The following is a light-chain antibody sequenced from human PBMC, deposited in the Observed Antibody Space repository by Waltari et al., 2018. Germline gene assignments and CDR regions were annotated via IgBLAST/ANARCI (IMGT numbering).Light chain of an antibody. CDR2: GAY. CDR1: QSVNTY. J-gene: IGKJ1*01. V-gene: IGKV3-20*01. Sequence: IVLTQSPGTLSLSPGERATLSCRASQSVNTYLAWYQQKPGQAPRLLIYGAYTRAAGIPDRCSGSGFGTDVSLTISRLEAEDFAVYYCQHHVRLPATFGQGTKVEIK. CDR3: QHHVRLPAT.